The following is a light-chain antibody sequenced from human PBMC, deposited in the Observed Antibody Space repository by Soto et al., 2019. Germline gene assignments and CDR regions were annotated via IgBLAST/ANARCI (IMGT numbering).Light chain of an antibody. V-gene: IGKV1-5*03. Sequence: DIQMTQSPSTLSASVGDRVTIACRASQSINTWLAWYQQKPGKAPKLLIFKASTLESGAPSRFSGSGSGTEFTLAISGLQPDDFATYYGQDYGSYSSTVGQGTMLEI. CDR1: QSINTW. CDR2: KAS. CDR3: QDYGSYSST. J-gene: IGKJ2*01.